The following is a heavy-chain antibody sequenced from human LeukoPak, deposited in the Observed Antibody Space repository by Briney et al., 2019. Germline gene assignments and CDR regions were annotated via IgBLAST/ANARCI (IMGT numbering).Heavy chain of an antibody. CDR3: AKESLDEIAATRWFDP. CDR2: ISGSGGST. Sequence: GGSLRLSCAASGFTFSSYAMSWVRQAPGKGLEWVSAISGSGGSTYYADSVKGRFTISRDNSKNTLYLQMNGLRAEDTAVYYCAKESLDEIAATRWFDPWGQGTLVTVSS. CDR1: GFTFSSYA. D-gene: IGHD2-15*01. J-gene: IGHJ5*02. V-gene: IGHV3-23*01.